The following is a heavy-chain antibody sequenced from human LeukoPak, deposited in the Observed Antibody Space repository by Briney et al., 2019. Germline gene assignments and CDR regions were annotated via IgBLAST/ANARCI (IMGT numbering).Heavy chain of an antibody. CDR2: IYHTGST. D-gene: IGHD3-16*01. CDR1: GASVRSGSYY. J-gene: IGHJ4*02. V-gene: IGHV4-61*01. Sequence: SETLSLACTVSGASVRSGSYYWTWIRQPPGEGLEWIGDIYHTGSTNYNPSLKSRVTFSLDKSKNHFALKLTSVTVADTAIYYCASYDYVWGSLDFWGQGTLVPVSS. CDR3: ASYDYVWGSLDF.